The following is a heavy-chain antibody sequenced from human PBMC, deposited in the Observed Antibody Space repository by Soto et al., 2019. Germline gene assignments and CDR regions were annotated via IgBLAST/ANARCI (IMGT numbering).Heavy chain of an antibody. CDR3: ARRRGNYPITEFLQY. CDR2: INPNNGGT. Sequence: QVQLVQSGAEVKRPGASVKVSCETSGYTFIGYYVHWVRQVPGQGLEWMGWINPNNGGTKYAQRFQGRLTMTRDTSINTAYMELSRLTTDDTAVYYCARRRGNYPITEFLQYWGQDTLITVSS. D-gene: IGHD3-10*01. J-gene: IGHJ1*01. CDR1: GYTFIGYY. V-gene: IGHV1-2*02.